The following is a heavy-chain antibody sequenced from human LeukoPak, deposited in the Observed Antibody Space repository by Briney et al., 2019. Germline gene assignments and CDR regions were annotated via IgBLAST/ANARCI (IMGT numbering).Heavy chain of an antibody. CDR3: ARRIIVATIDF. J-gene: IGHJ4*02. V-gene: IGHV4-39*01. D-gene: IGHD5-12*01. CDR2: IYYSGST. Sequence: SSETLSLTCSVSGGSISSSNYYWAWMRPPPGQGLEWIGSIYYSGSTYYNPSLKSRVTISVDTSKNQFSLKLSSVTAADTAVYYCARRIIVATIDFWGQGTLVTVSS. CDR1: GGSISSSNYY.